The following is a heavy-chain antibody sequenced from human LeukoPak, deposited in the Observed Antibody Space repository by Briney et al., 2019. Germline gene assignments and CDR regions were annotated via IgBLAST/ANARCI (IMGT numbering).Heavy chain of an antibody. J-gene: IGHJ5*02. D-gene: IGHD6-19*01. V-gene: IGHV5-51*01. CDR1: GYGFTSYW. Sequence: GESLQISCQGSGYGFTSYWIGWGRPMPGKGLEWMGIIYSGDSDTRYSPSFQAQVTISADKSISTAYLQWSSLKASDTAMYYCARHKRVAVAGTYWFDPWGQGTLVTVSS. CDR3: ARHKRVAVAGTYWFDP. CDR2: IYSGDSDT.